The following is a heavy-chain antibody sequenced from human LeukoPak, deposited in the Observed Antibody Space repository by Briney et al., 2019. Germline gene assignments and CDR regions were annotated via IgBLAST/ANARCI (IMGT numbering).Heavy chain of an antibody. V-gene: IGHV3-48*03. D-gene: IGHD6-13*01. CDR3: ARKTDRLGAVGRDRYFDL. CDR1: GFTFSGYE. J-gene: IGHJ2*01. CDR2: ISDTGGAM. Sequence: PGGSLRLSCTASGFTFSGYEMTWVRQAPGKGLEWKSYISDTGGAMHYADSVRGRFTTSRDDAKNSLYLHMNSLRVEDTAIYYCARKTDRLGAVGRDRYFDLWGRGTLITVSS.